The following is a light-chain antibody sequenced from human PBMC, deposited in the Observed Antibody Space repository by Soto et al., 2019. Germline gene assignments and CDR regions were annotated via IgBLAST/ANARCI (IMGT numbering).Light chain of an antibody. Sequence: QSALTQPASVSGSPGQSITISYTGTSSDVGGYNSVSWYQQHPGKAPKLVIYEVTNRPSGISNRFSGSKSGNTASLTISGLQAEDEADYYCSSYTSSSTRVFGTGTKVTVL. J-gene: IGLJ1*01. CDR1: SSDVGGYNS. CDR3: SSYTSSSTRV. CDR2: EVT. V-gene: IGLV2-14*01.